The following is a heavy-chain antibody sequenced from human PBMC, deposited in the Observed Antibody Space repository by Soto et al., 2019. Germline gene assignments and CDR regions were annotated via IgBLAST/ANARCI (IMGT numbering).Heavy chain of an antibody. J-gene: IGHJ4*02. CDR1: GFTFSSYA. Sequence: PGGSLRLSCAASGFTFSSYAMSWVRQAPGKGLEWVSAISGSGGSTYYADSVKGRFTISRDNSKSTLYLQMNSLRAEDTAVYYCAKGLTFGGVIVLYFDYWGQGTLVTVSS. V-gene: IGHV3-23*01. D-gene: IGHD3-16*02. CDR2: ISGSGGST. CDR3: AKGLTFGGVIVLYFDY.